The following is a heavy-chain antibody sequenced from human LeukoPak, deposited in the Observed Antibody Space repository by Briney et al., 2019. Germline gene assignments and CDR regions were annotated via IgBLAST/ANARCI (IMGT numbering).Heavy chain of an antibody. CDR1: GYTFTSLG. D-gene: IGHD6-19*01. J-gene: IGHJ5*02. Sequence: ASVKVSCKASGYTFTSLGISWMRQAPGQGLEWMGWISTYNGNTNYAQKLQGRVTMTTDTSTSTVYMELRSLRSDDTAVYYCARGGITVAGRSRYSRFDPWGQGTLVTVSS. CDR2: ISTYNGNT. CDR3: ARGGITVAGRSRYSRFDP. V-gene: IGHV1-18*01.